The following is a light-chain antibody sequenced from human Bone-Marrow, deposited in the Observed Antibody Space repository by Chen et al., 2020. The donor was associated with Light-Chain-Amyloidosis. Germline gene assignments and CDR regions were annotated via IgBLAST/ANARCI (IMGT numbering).Light chain of an antibody. CDR1: NIGSTS. CDR2: DDS. J-gene: IGLJ3*02. CDR3: QVWGRCSDRPL. V-gene: IGLV3-21*02. Sequence: SYVLTQPSSVSVAPGQTATIACGGNNIGSTSVHWYQQTPGQAPLLVVYDDSNRPSGIPERVSGTNSGNTATLTISRVEAENEAGYYCQVWGRCSDRPLFGGRTKVTVL.